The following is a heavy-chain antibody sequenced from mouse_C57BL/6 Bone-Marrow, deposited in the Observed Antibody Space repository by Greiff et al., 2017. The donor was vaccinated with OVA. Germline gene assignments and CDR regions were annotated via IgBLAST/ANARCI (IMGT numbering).Heavy chain of an antibody. J-gene: IGHJ1*03. CDR3: ARYPLILGYFDD. CDR1: GYTFTSYW. Sequence: QVQLQQSGAELVKPGASVKLSCKASGYTFTSYWMHWVKQRPGRGLEWIGRIDPNSGGTKYNEKFKSKGTMTVDKPSSTSEMQLSSLTSEDSAFYYSARYPLILGYFDDWGTGTTVTVSS. D-gene: IGHD1-1*01. V-gene: IGHV1-72*01. CDR2: IDPNSGGT.